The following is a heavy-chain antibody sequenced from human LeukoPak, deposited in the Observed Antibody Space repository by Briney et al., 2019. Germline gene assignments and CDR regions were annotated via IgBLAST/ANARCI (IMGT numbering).Heavy chain of an antibody. CDR3: ARDQGYYDILTGRQVHFDY. J-gene: IGHJ4*02. V-gene: IGHV4-38-2*02. D-gene: IGHD3-9*01. CDR1: GYSISSGYY. Sequence: PSETLSLTCTVSGYSISSGYYWGWIRQPPGKGLEWIGSIYHSGSTYYNPSLKSRVTISVDTSKNQFSLKLSSVTAADTAVYYCARDQGYYDILTGRQVHFDYWGQGTLVTVSS. CDR2: IYHSGST.